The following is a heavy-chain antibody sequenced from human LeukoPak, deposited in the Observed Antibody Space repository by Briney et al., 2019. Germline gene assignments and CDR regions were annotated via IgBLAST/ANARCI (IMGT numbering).Heavy chain of an antibody. V-gene: IGHV3-21*01. D-gene: IGHD7-27*01. CDR1: GFTFSRYW. J-gene: IGHJ4*02. Sequence: GGSLRLSCAASGFTFSRYWMSWVRQAPGKGLEWVSSISSGSSNICYADSVKGRFTISRDNAQNSLYLQMNSLRAEDTAVYYCAKGDVSVTREFDYWGQGTLVTVSS. CDR2: ISSGSSNI. CDR3: AKGDVSVTREFDY.